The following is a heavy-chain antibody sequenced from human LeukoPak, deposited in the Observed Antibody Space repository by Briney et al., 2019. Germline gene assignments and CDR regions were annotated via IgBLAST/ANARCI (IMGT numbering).Heavy chain of an antibody. D-gene: IGHD1-7*01. V-gene: IGHV3-48*01. Sequence: GGSLRLSCAASGFPFSSYSMNWVRQAPGKGLEWVSYISSSSTIYYADSVKGRFTISRDNAKNSLYLQMNSLRAEDTAVYYCASRGDPCNWNYGCSGYFDYWGQGTLVTVSS. CDR2: ISSSSTI. CDR1: GFPFSSYS. J-gene: IGHJ4*02. CDR3: ASRGDPCNWNYGCSGYFDY.